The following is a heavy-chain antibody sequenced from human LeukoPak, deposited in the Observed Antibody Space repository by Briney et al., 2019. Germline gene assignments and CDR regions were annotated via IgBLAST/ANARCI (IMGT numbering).Heavy chain of an antibody. CDR2: IYYSGST. CDR1: GGSISSSSYY. Sequence: SETLSLTCTVSGGSISSSSYYWGWIRQPPGKGLEWIGSIYYSGSTYYNPSLKSRVTISVDTSKNQFSLKLSSVTAADTAVYYCARPFSYSSDWYYFDYWGQGTLVTVSS. CDR3: ARPFSYSSDWYYFDY. V-gene: IGHV4-39*01. J-gene: IGHJ4*02. D-gene: IGHD6-19*01.